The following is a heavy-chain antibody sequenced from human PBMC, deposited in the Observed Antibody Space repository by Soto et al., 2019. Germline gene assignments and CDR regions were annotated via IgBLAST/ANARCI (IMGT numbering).Heavy chain of an antibody. CDR3: AKDRYGFWSGPPLMDV. Sequence: PGGSLRLSCAASGFTFSSYAMSWVRQAPGKGLEWVSAISGSGGSTYYADSVKGRFTISRDNSKNTLYLQMNSLRAEDTAVYYCAKDRYGFWSGPPLMDVWGKGTTVTVSS. CDR1: GFTFSSYA. V-gene: IGHV3-23*01. D-gene: IGHD3-3*01. J-gene: IGHJ6*03. CDR2: ISGSGGST.